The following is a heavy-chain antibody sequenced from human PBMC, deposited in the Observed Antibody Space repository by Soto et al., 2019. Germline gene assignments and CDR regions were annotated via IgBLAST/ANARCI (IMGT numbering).Heavy chain of an antibody. Sequence: QVQLQESGPGLVKPSQTLSLTCTVSGGSISSGDYYWSWLRQPPGKGLEWIGYIYYSGSTYYNPTLKSRVTIQVDTPKNPVSLKLSPVTAADTAVYYCAREATMPARLDSWGQGTLVTVSS. CDR2: IYYSGST. D-gene: IGHD6-6*01. CDR1: GGSISSGDYY. CDR3: AREATMPARLDS. J-gene: IGHJ4*02. V-gene: IGHV4-30-4*01.